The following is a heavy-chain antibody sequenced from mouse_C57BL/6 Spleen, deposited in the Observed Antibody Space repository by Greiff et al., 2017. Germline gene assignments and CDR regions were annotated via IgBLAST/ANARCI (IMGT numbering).Heavy chain of an antibody. D-gene: IGHD1-1*01. CDR2: IYPRSGNT. Sequence: VQLQQSGAELARPGASVKLSCKASGYTFTSYGISWVKQRTGQGLEWIGEIYPRSGNTYYNEKFKGKATLTADKSSSTAYMELRSLTSEDSAVYFCARDYYYGSSYAFDDWGQGTTLTVSS. CDR1: GYTFTSYG. J-gene: IGHJ2*01. V-gene: IGHV1-81*01. CDR3: ARDYYYGSSYAFDD.